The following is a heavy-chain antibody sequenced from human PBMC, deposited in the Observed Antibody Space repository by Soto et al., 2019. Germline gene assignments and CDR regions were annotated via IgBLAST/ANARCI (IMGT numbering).Heavy chain of an antibody. J-gene: IGHJ4*02. CDR3: AREGRWDPTYYFDY. Sequence: PSETLSLTCTVSGGSVSSGSYYWSWIRQPPGKGLEWIGYIYYSGSTNYNPSLKGRVTISVDTSKNQFSLKLSSVTAADTAVYYSAREGRWDPTYYFDYWGQGTLVTVSS. D-gene: IGHD1-26*01. CDR2: IYYSGST. V-gene: IGHV4-61*01. CDR1: GGSVSSGSYY.